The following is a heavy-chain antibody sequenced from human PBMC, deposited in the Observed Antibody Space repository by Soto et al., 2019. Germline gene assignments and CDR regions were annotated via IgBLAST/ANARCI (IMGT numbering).Heavy chain of an antibody. CDR1: GGSISSYY. J-gene: IGHJ4*02. Sequence: QVQLQESGPGLVKPSETLSLTCTVSGGSISSYYWSWIRQPPGKGLEWIGYIYYSGSTNYNPSLKSLVTISVDTSKNQCSLKLSSVTAADTAVYYCARVPGFGSGSYQVDYWGQGTLVTVSS. CDR3: ARVPGFGSGSYQVDY. D-gene: IGHD3-10*01. CDR2: IYYSGST. V-gene: IGHV4-59*08.